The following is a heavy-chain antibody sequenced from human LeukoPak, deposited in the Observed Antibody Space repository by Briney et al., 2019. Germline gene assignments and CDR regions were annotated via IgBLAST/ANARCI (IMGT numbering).Heavy chain of an antibody. V-gene: IGHV3-48*01. CDR2: ISTSGGTI. D-gene: IGHD2-21*01. Sequence: HPGGSLRLSCAASGFTFSSSSMNWVRQAPEKGLEWVSYISTSGGTIYYADSVKGRFTISIDDAKNSLYLQMDSLRAEDTAVYYCARHIPFDCWGQGTLVTVSS. CDR1: GFTFSSSS. J-gene: IGHJ4*02. CDR3: ARHIPFDC.